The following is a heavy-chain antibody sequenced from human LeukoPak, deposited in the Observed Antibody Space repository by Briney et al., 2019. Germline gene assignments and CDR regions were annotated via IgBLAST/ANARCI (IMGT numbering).Heavy chain of an antibody. CDR1: GFSFSGYA. CDR2: ISGSAGST. Sequence: PTCAASGFSFSGYALSCLRQAPGKGLEWVSAISGSAGSTFYADSVKGRFAISRDNSKNTVYLEMNSLRAEDSAVYYCARLVDSWGQGTLVTVSS. J-gene: IGHJ4*02. V-gene: IGHV3-23*01. CDR3: ARLVDS. D-gene: IGHD6-6*01.